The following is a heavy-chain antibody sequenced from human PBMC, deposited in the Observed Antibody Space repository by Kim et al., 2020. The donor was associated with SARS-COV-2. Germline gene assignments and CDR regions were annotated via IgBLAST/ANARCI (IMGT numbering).Heavy chain of an antibody. CDR2: INHSGST. V-gene: IGHV4-34*01. CDR3: ARGRRFLEWYQNWFDP. CDR1: GGSFSGYY. Sequence: SETLSLTCAVYGGSFSGYYWSWIRQPPGKGLEWIGEINHSGSTNYNPSLKSRVTISVDTSKNQFSLKLSSVTAADTAVYYCARGRRFLEWYQNWFDPWGQGTLVTVSS. J-gene: IGHJ5*02. D-gene: IGHD3-3*01.